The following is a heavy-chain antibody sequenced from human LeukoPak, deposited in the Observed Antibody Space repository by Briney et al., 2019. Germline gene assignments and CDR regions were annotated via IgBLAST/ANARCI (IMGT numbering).Heavy chain of an antibody. CDR3: ASWGSGSSGWFDP. D-gene: IGHD3-10*01. J-gene: IGHJ5*02. Sequence: ASVKVPCKASGYTFTSYDINWVRQATGQGLEWMGWMNPNSGNTGYAQKFQGRVTITRNTSISTAYMELSSLRSEDTAVYYCASWGSGSSGWFDPWGQGTLVTVSS. CDR1: GYTFTSYD. CDR2: MNPNSGNT. V-gene: IGHV1-8*03.